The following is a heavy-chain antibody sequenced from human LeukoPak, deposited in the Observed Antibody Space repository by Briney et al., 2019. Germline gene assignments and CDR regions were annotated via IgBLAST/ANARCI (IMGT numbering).Heavy chain of an antibody. Sequence: ASVKVSCEASGGTFSSYAINWVRQATGQGLEWMGWMNPNSGNTGYAQKFQGRVTITRNTSISTAYMELSSLRSEDTAVYYCARGQKLDTTNWFDPWGQGTLVTVSS. V-gene: IGHV1-8*03. CDR2: MNPNSGNT. CDR3: ARGQKLDTTNWFDP. D-gene: IGHD6-13*01. J-gene: IGHJ5*02. CDR1: GGTFSSYA.